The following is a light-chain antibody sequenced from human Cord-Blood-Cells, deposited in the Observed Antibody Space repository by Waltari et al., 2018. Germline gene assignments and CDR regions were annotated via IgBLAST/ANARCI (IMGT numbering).Light chain of an antibody. CDR3: SSYTSSSTLV. CDR2: EVS. J-gene: IGLJ3*02. V-gene: IGLV2-14*01. CDR1: SSGSGGYKY. Sequence: QSALCRVVSVSCSGWSCLSISCRWSSSGSGGYKYCSWYQQHPGKAPKLMSYEVSNRPSGVSNRFSGSKSGNTASLTISGLQAEEEADYYCSSYTSSSTLVFGGGTKLTVL.